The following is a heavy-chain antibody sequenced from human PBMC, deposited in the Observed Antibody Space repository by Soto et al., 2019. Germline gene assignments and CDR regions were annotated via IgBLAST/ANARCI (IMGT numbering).Heavy chain of an antibody. CDR1: GYTFTSYY. CDR2: INPSGGST. Sequence: ASVKVSCKASGYTFTSYYMHWVRQAPGQGLEWMGIINPSGGSTSYAQKFQGRVTMTRDTSTSTVYMELSSLRSEDTAVYCCARFIAAAGTFDPWGQGTLVTVSS. V-gene: IGHV1-46*01. J-gene: IGHJ5*02. D-gene: IGHD6-13*01. CDR3: ARFIAAAGTFDP.